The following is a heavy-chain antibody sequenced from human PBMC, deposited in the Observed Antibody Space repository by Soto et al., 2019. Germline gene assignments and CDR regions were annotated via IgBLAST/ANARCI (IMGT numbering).Heavy chain of an antibody. D-gene: IGHD3-22*01. CDR1: RFPYRGYW. CDR2: IGSDGRHT. J-gene: IGHJ1*01. Sequence: WRTLRFSCLASRFPYRGYWLHSILQVPGKGLMWVSQIGSDGRHTTYADSVKGRFTISRDNARKKMYLQTNSLRADDTAMYYCVRDYASSGLNAGHCGQGTLGTVSS. CDR3: VRDYASSGLNAGH. V-gene: IGHV3-74*03.